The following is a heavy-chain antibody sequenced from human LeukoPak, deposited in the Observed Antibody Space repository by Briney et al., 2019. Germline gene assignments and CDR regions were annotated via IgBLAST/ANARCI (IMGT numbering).Heavy chain of an antibody. CDR2: INHSGST. V-gene: IGHV4-34*01. Sequence: SETLSLTCAVYGGSFSGYYWSWIRQPPGKGLEWIGEINHSGSTNYNPSLKSRVTISVDTSKNQFSLKLSSVTAADTAVYYCARDLVVVTAIPGLEGMDVWGQGTTVTVSS. CDR1: GGSFSGYY. D-gene: IGHD2-21*02. CDR3: ARDLVVVTAIPGLEGMDV. J-gene: IGHJ6*02.